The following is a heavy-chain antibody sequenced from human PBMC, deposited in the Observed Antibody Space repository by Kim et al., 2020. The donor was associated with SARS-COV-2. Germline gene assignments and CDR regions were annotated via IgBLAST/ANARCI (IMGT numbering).Heavy chain of an antibody. CDR1: GFTFSRFA. V-gene: IGHV3-23*01. Sequence: GGSLRLSCAGSGFTFSRFAMSWVRQAPGKGLEIVSGLDGNSGSLYYADSVKGRFTVFRDNSKNMLYLQMISLTVEDTAVYYCAKGRIVGDGRWVFDHWG. D-gene: IGHD1-26*01. J-gene: IGHJ4*01. CDR3: AKGRIVGDGRWVFDH. CDR2: LDGNSGSL.